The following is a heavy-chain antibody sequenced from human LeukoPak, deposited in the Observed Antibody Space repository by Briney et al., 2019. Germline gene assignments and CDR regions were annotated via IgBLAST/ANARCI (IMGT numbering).Heavy chain of an antibody. J-gene: IGHJ3*02. CDR3: AVAGSGTFDI. V-gene: IGHV3-23*01. CDR2: ISTNGDST. D-gene: IGHD3-10*01. Sequence: ETLSLTCTVSGGSISGYYWSWVGQPPGKGLEWFSTISTNGDSTYYADSVKGRFTISRDNSRNTLSLQMNSLRVEDTAVYYCAVAGSGTFDIWGQGTVVIVSS. CDR1: GGSISGYY.